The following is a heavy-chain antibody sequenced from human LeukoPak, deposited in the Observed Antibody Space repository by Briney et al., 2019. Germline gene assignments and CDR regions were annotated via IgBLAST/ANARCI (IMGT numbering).Heavy chain of an antibody. V-gene: IGHV5-51*01. D-gene: IGHD4-17*01. CDR2: IYPGDSDT. CDR1: GYSFTSYW. CDR3: ARHPPHGDYGPDAFDI. Sequence: GESLKISRKGSGYSFTSYWIGWVRQMPGKGLEWMGIIYPGDSDTRYSPSFQGQVTISADKSISTAYLQWSSLKASDTAMYYCARHPPHGDYGPDAFDIWRQRTMVTVSS. J-gene: IGHJ3*02.